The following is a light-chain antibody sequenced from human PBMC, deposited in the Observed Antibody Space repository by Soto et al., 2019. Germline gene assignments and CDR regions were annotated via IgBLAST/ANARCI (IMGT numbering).Light chain of an antibody. Sequence: QSVLTQPASVSGSPVQSITIFCTGTSSDVGGYNYVSWYQQLPGKAPKLLIYGVSNRPSGVSNRFSGSKCGNTASLTISGLQAEDEDDYYCSSYTGSSTPYVFGTGTKLTVL. V-gene: IGLV2-14*01. CDR1: SSDVGGYNY. J-gene: IGLJ1*01. CDR2: GVS. CDR3: SSYTGSSTPYV.